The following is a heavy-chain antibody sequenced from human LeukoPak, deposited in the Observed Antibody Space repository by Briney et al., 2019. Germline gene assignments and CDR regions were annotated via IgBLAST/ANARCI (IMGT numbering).Heavy chain of an antibody. J-gene: IGHJ6*03. CDR1: GYTFTDYY. CDR2: ISAYNGNT. Sequence: ASVKVSCKASGYTFTDYYMHWVRQAPGQGLEWMGWISAYNGNTNYAQKLQGRVTMTTDTSTSTAYMELRSLRSDDTAVYYCARARGSGPGYYYYMDVWGKGTTVTVSS. CDR3: ARARGSGPGYYYYMDV. V-gene: IGHV1-18*04. D-gene: IGHD3-10*01.